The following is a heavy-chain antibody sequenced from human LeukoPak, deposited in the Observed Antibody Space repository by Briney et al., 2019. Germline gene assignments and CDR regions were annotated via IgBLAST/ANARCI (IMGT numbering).Heavy chain of an antibody. D-gene: IGHD6-19*01. Sequence: GGSLRLSCAASGFTFSSYVMSWVRQAPGKGLEWVSGISRSGGTTYYADSVKGRLTISRDNSKNTLYLQMNSLRAEDTAVYYCAKGQRGSGWRAGARLDYWGQGTLVTVSS. CDR1: GFTFSSYV. CDR2: ISRSGGTT. CDR3: AKGQRGSGWRAGARLDY. V-gene: IGHV3-23*01. J-gene: IGHJ4*02.